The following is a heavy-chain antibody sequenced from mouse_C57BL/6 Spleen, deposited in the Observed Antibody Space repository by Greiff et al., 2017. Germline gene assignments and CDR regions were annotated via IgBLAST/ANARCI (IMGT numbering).Heavy chain of an antibody. CDR3: ASIVGYAMDY. V-gene: IGHV5-17*01. CDR1: GFTFSDYG. Sequence: EVKLVESGGGLVKPGGSLKLSCAASGFTFSDYGMHWVRQAPERGLEWVAYISSGSSNIYYADTVKGRFTISRDNAKNTLFLQMTSLMSEDTAMYYCASIVGYAMDYWGQGTSVTVSS. J-gene: IGHJ4*01. CDR2: ISSGSSNI.